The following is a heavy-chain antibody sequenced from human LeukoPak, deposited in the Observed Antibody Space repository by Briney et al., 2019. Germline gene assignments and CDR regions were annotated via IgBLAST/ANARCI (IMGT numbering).Heavy chain of an antibody. Sequence: GGSLRLSCAASGFTFSNYSMNWVRQAPGKGLEWVSSITSSGSYTYYADSVKGRFTISRDNARNSLYLQMNSLRAEDTAIYYCARAKALKFRDFDYWGQGTLVTVSS. CDR1: GFTFSNYS. CDR3: ARAKALKFRDFDY. J-gene: IGHJ4*02. V-gene: IGHV3-21*01. CDR2: ITSSGSYT.